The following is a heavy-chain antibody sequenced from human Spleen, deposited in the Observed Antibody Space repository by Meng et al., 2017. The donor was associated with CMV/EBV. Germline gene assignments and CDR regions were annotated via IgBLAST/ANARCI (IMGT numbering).Heavy chain of an antibody. CDR1: GFTFSGYW. V-gene: IGHV3-74*01. CDR3: ARTKYYDFWSGAVDAFDI. J-gene: IGHJ3*02. D-gene: IGHD3-3*01. CDR2: TNTDGSST. Sequence: GESLKISCAASGFTFSGYWMYWVRQAPGKGLVWVSRTNTDGSSTTFADSVKGRFTISRDNAKNTLYLQMNSLRAEDTAVYYCARTKYYDFWSGAVDAFDIWGQGTMVTVSS.